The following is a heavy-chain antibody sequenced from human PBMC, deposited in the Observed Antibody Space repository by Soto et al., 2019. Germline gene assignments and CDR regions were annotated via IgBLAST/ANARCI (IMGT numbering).Heavy chain of an antibody. D-gene: IGHD2-2*01. V-gene: IGHV3-15*07. CDR3: ARGRGRASCPYYMEV. CDR2: IKWSSHAGAI. J-gene: IGHJ6*03. CDR1: GFSFSNAW. Sequence: PGGSLRLSCVASGFSFSNAWMNWVRQAPGKGLEWVGRIKWSSHAGAIDYAAPVKGRFTISRDNAKNSLFLQMSSLSVEDTAVYYCARGRGRASCPYYMEVWGKGTTVTVSS.